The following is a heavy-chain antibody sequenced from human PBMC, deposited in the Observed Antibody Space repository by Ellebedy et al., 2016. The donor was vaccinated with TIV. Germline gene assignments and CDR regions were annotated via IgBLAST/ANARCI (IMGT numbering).Heavy chain of an antibody. J-gene: IGHJ6*03. CDR1: GGSISSGSYY. V-gene: IGHV4-61*02. Sequence: SETLSLXCTVLGGSISSGSYYWSWIRQPAGKGLEWIGRIYTSGSTNYNPSLKSRVTMSVDTSKNQFSLKLSSVTAADTAVYYCARELAPAEGNYYYYYMDVWGKGTTVTVSS. CDR2: IYTSGST. CDR3: ARELAPAEGNYYYYYMDV.